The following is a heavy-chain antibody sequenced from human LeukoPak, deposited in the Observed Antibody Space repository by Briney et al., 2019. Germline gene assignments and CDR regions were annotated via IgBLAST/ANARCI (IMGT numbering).Heavy chain of an antibody. CDR2: IIPILGIA. V-gene: IGHV1-69*04. J-gene: IGHJ4*02. Sequence: SVKVSCKASGGTLSSYAISWVRQAPGQGLEWMGRIIPILGIANYAQKFQGRVTITADKSTSTAYMELSSLRSEDPAVYYCARDYHHGYSSGWIFDYWGQGTLVTVSS. CDR1: GGTLSSYA. D-gene: IGHD6-19*01. CDR3: ARDYHHGYSSGWIFDY.